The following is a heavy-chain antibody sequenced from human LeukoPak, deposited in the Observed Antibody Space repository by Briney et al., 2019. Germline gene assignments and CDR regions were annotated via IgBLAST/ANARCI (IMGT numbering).Heavy chain of an antibody. CDR3: ARDNSVGDNAWWFDP. CDR1: GYTFTSYY. CDR2: INPTGGST. D-gene: IGHD1-26*01. Sequence: GASVKVSCKASGYTFTSYYMHWVRQAPGQGLEWMGLINPTGGSTGYAQKFQGGVTMTRDMPTSTDYMELSSLRSEDTAIYYCARDNSVGDNAWWFDPWGQGTLVTVSS. V-gene: IGHV1-46*01. J-gene: IGHJ5*02.